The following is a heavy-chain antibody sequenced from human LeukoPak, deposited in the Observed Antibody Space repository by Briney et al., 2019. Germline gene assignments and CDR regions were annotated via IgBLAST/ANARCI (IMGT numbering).Heavy chain of an antibody. CDR3: ARTFYDIRLGFDI. CDR1: GYTFTGYY. CDR2: INPNSGGT. Sequence: ASVKVSCKASGYTFTGYYIHWVRQAPGQGLEWMGWINPNSGGTNYAQNFQGRVTMTRDTSVSTAYMELSRLRSGDTAVYFCARTFYDIRLGFDIWGQGTMVSVFS. D-gene: IGHD3-22*01. V-gene: IGHV1-2*02. J-gene: IGHJ3*02.